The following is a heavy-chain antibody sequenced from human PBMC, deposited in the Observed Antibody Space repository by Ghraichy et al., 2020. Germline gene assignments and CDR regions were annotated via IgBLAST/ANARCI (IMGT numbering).Heavy chain of an antibody. D-gene: IGHD4-17*01. CDR2: ISPSSSTI. CDR3: ARSRGATVTTMWFDP. V-gene: IGHV3-48*02. J-gene: IGHJ5*02. CDR1: GFTFSTQG. Sequence: GGSLRLSCAASGFTFSTQGTNWVRQAPGKGLEWVSYISPSSSTIYYADSVKGRFTISRANAKNSLYLQMNSLRDEDTAVYYCARSRGATVTTMWFDPWGQGTLVTVSS.